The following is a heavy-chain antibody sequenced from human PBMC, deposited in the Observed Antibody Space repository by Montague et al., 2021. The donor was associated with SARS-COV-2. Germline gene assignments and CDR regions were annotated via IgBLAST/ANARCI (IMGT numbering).Heavy chain of an antibody. V-gene: IGHV3-23*01. J-gene: IGHJ4*02. CDR3: AKDTGRRNYFDY. D-gene: IGHD4-11*01. Sequence: SRRLSWSASGFTFSSYAMSWVRQAPGKGLEWVSAISGSGGNTYYADPVKGRFTISRDNSKNTLYVQMNRLRAEDTAVYYCAKDTGRRNYFDYWGQGTLVTVSS. CDR1: GFTFSSYA. CDR2: ISGSGGNT.